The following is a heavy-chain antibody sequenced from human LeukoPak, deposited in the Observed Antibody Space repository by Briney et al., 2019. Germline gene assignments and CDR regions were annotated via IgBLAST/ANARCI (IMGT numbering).Heavy chain of an antibody. J-gene: IGHJ4*02. D-gene: IGHD1-26*01. Sequence: ASVKVSCKASGYSFTSFGFTWVRQAPGQGLEWMGWISAYNGDTKYAQNLQGRVTMTTDPSTRIAYMELWSLRSEDTAVYYCARDTENIVGAISFDYWGQGTLVTVSS. CDR2: ISAYNGDT. V-gene: IGHV1-18*01. CDR1: GYSFTSFG. CDR3: ARDTENIVGAISFDY.